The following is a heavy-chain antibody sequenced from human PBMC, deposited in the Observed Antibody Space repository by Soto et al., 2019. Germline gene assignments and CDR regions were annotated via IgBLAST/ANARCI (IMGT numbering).Heavy chain of an antibody. CDR3: ARGLGVVRFYYYYGMDI. V-gene: IGHV3-48*02. D-gene: IGHD3-10*01. J-gene: IGHJ6*02. CDR2: ISSSGSNK. Sequence: EVQLVESGGGLVQPGGSLRLSCAASGFTFSGYGMSWVRQAPGKGLEWISHISSSGSNKYYTDSVKGRITVSRDNAKNSLYLQMNSLRDEDTAVYYCARGLGVVRFYYYYGMDIWGQGTTVTVSS. CDR1: GFTFSGYG.